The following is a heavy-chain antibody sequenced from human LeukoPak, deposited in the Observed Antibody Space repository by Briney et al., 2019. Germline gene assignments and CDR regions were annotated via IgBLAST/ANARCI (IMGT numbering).Heavy chain of an antibody. Sequence: GGSLRLSCAASGFTFSAYAMSWVRQAPGKGLEWVSAIRGSGGNMFYADSVKGRFTISRDNSRNTLYLQMNGLRAEDTAVYYCARDFDYVSGSYRLRYFNLWGRGSLV. J-gene: IGHJ2*01. V-gene: IGHV3-23*01. CDR3: ARDFDYVSGSYRLRYFNL. CDR2: IRGSGGNM. D-gene: IGHD3-16*02. CDR1: GFTFSAYA.